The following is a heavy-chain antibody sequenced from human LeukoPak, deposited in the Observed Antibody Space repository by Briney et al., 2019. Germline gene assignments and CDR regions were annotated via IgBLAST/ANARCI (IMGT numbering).Heavy chain of an antibody. CDR2: ISGSGGST. Sequence: GGSLRLSCAASGFTFISYAMSWVRQAPVKGLEWVSIISGSGGSTYYADSVKGRFTISRDNSKNTLYLQMNSLRDEDTAVYYCTTFRLGSMPNDAFDIWGQGTMVTVSS. V-gene: IGHV3-23*01. J-gene: IGHJ3*02. D-gene: IGHD2/OR15-2a*01. CDR3: TTFRLGSMPNDAFDI. CDR1: GFTFISYA.